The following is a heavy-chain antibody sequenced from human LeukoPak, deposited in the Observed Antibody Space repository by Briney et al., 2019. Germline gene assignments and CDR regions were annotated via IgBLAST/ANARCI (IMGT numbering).Heavy chain of an antibody. CDR3: ARDRGIAAPPAHFDS. J-gene: IGHJ4*02. CDR1: GFTFSSYE. CDR2: ISSSGSTI. V-gene: IGHV3-48*03. D-gene: IGHD6-6*01. Sequence: GGSLRLSCAASGFTFSSYEMNWVRQAPGKGLEWVSYISSSGSTIYYADSVKGRFTISRDNAKNSLYLQMNSLRAEDTAVYYCARDRGIAAPPAHFDSWGQGTLVTVSS.